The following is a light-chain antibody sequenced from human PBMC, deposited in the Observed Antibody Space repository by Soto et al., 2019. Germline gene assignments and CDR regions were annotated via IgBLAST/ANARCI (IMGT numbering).Light chain of an antibody. CDR3: QQYGSSPLFT. CDR1: QSVSSSD. V-gene: IGKV3-20*01. Sequence: EIVLTQSPDTLSLSPGEIATLSCRASQSVSSSDLAWYQQKPGQAPSLLIYGASSRATGIPDRFSGSGSGTDFTLTISRLEPEDCAVYYCQQYGSSPLFTFGGGTKVEIK. J-gene: IGKJ4*01. CDR2: GAS.